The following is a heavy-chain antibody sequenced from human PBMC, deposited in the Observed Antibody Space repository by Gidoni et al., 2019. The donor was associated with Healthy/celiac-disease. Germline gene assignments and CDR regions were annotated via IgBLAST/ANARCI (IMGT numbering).Heavy chain of an antibody. D-gene: IGHD3-10*01. V-gene: IGHV3-73*01. Sequence: EVQLVESGGGLVQPGGSLKLSCAASVFTFSGSAMHWVRQASGKGLEWVGRIRSKANSYATAYAASVKGRFTISRDDSKNTAYLQMNSLKTEDTAVYYCTRHIGFGEANGMDVWGQGTTVTVSS. CDR3: TRHIGFGEANGMDV. CDR1: VFTFSGSA. CDR2: IRSKANSYAT. J-gene: IGHJ6*02.